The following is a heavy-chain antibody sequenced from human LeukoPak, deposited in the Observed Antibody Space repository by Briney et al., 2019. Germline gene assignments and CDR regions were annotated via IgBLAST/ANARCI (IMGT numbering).Heavy chain of an antibody. Sequence: SETLSLTCTVSAGSISSYYWSWIRQPPGKGLEWIVYIYYSGSTYYNPSLKSRVTISVHTSKNQFSLKLSSVTAADTAVYYCARLSGYDWESFYDYWGQGTLVIVSS. D-gene: IGHD5-12*01. V-gene: IGHV4-59*01. CDR3: ARLSGYDWESFYDY. J-gene: IGHJ4*02. CDR1: AGSISSYY. CDR2: IYYSGST.